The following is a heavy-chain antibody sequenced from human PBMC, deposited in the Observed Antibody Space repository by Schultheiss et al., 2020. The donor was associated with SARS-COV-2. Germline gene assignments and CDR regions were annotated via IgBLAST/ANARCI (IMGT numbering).Heavy chain of an antibody. J-gene: IGHJ4*02. CDR2: ISAGGENT. V-gene: IGHV3-23*01. CDR3: AKEQGSRLPFDY. CDR1: GFSFSDYY. D-gene: IGHD2-15*01. Sequence: GGSLRLSCAASGFSFSDYYMSWIRQAPGKGLEWVSAISAGGENTYYADSMQGRVTISRDNSKDILYLQVNSLRAEDTALYYCAKEQGSRLPFDYWGQGEQVTVSS.